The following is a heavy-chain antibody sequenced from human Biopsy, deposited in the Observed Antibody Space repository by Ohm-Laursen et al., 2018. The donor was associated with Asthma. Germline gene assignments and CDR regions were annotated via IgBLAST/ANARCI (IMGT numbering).Heavy chain of an antibody. D-gene: IGHD6-19*01. CDR2: ISYDGSSI. V-gene: IGHV3-30-3*01. CDR1: GFAVSRDH. J-gene: IGHJ4*02. CDR3: TREGVAGTHIED. Sequence: SLRLSCAASGFAVSRDHMFWVRQAPGKGLEWVAVISYDGSSIYYADSVKGRFTISRDNSKNTLSLQMNSLTAEDTAVYYCTREGVAGTHIEDWGQGTLVTVSS.